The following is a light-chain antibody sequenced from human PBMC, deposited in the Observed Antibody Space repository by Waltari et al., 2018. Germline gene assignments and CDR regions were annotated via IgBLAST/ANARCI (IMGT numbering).Light chain of an antibody. CDR2: EVT. CDR1: SSDVGRHNL. J-gene: IGLJ1*01. CDR3: CSFASTSTPYV. V-gene: IGLV2-23*02. Sequence: QSALTQPASVSGSPGQSITISCTGTSSDVGRHNLVSWYQQHPGKTPKLMIHEVTKRPSGVSNRFSGSKSGNTASLTISGRQAEDEADYYCCSFASTSTPYVFGSGTKVTV.